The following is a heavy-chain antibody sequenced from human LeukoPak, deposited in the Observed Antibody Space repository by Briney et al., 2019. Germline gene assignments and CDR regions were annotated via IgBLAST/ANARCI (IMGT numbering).Heavy chain of an antibody. CDR2: IRYDGSNK. Sequence: PGGSLRLSCAASGFTFSSYGMHWVRQAPGKGLEWVAFIRYDGSNKYYADSVKGRFTISRDNSKNTLYLQMNSLRAEDTAVYYCAKDSSGWFTTWYFDYWGQGTLVTVSS. V-gene: IGHV3-30*02. J-gene: IGHJ4*02. D-gene: IGHD6-19*01. CDR3: AKDSSGWFTTWYFDY. CDR1: GFTFSSYG.